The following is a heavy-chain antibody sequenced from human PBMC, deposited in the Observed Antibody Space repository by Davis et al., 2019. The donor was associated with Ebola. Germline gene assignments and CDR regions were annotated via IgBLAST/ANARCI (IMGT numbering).Heavy chain of an antibody. CDR2: IRGSGGST. D-gene: IGHD3-10*02. J-gene: IGHJ6*02. V-gene: IGHV3-23*01. Sequence: PGGSLRLPCAASGFTFSSYAISWVRQAPGKGREWVSAIRGSGGSTYYADSVKGRFTISRDNSKNTLYLQMNSLRAEDTAVYYCAKVLVRGVSNEGDYGMDVWGQGTTVTVSS. CDR3: AKVLVRGVSNEGDYGMDV. CDR1: GFTFSSYA.